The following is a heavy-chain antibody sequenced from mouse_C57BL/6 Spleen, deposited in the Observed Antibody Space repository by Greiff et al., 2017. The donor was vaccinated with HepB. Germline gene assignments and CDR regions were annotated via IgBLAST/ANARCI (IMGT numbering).Heavy chain of an antibody. Sequence: QVQLQQPGAELVRPGSSVKLSCKASGYTFPSYWMHWVKQRPIQGLDWIGNIDPSDSETHYNQKFKDKATLTVDKSSSTAYMQLSSLTSEDSAVYYCARRGYGSSYDYAMDYWGQGTSVTVSS. J-gene: IGHJ4*01. CDR2: IDPSDSET. D-gene: IGHD1-1*01. CDR1: GYTFPSYW. CDR3: ARRGYGSSYDYAMDY. V-gene: IGHV1-52*01.